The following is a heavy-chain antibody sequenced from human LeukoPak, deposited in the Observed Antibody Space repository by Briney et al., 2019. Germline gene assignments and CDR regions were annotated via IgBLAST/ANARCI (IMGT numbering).Heavy chain of an antibody. CDR2: IYTSGST. D-gene: IGHD5-24*01. V-gene: IGHV4-61*02. CDR1: GGSISSGSYS. CDR3: ARVEMATYFDY. Sequence: ASETLSLTCTVSGGSISSGSYSWSWIRQPAGKGLEWIGRIYTSGSTNYNPSLKSRVTISVDTSKNQFSLKLSSVTAADTAVYYCARVEMATYFDYWGQGTLVTVSS. J-gene: IGHJ4*02.